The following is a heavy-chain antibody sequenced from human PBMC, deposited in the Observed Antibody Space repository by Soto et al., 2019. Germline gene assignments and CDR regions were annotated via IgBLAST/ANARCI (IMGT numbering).Heavy chain of an antibody. CDR3: ARGGPYDILTGYYNTGYYYYGMDV. V-gene: IGHV1-2*02. Sequence: PSVKVSCKASGYTFTGYYMHWLRQAPGQGLEWMGWINPNSGGTNYAQKFQGRVTMTRDTSISTAYMELSRLRSDDTAVYYCARGGPYDILTGYYNTGYYYYGMDVWGQGTTVTVSS. D-gene: IGHD3-9*01. CDR1: GYTFTGYY. CDR2: INPNSGGT. J-gene: IGHJ6*02.